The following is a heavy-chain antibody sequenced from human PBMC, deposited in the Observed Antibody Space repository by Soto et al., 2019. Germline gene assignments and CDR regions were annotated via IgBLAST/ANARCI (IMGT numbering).Heavy chain of an antibody. Sequence: ETLSLTXXVXXGSIXXXXXSXIXQPPGKGLEWIGYIYYSGSTNYNPSLKSRVTISVDTSKNQFSLKLSSVTAADTAVYYCARLLRGSSSSLFDYWGQGTLVTVSS. CDR3: ARLLRGSSSSLFDY. J-gene: IGHJ4*02. V-gene: IGHV4-59*08. CDR2: IYYSGST. CDR1: XGSIXXXX. D-gene: IGHD6-13*01.